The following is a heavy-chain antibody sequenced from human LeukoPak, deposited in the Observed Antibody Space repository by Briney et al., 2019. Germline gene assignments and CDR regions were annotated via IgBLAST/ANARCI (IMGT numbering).Heavy chain of an antibody. Sequence: SETLSLTCTVSGGSISSGSYYWSWIRQPAGKGLEWIGRIYTSGSTNYNPSLKSRVTMSVDTSKNQFSLKLSSVTAADTAVYYCARGRGAFDIWGQGTMVTVSS. CDR1: GGSISSGSYY. V-gene: IGHV4-61*02. CDR3: ARGRGAFDI. CDR2: IYTSGST. J-gene: IGHJ3*02.